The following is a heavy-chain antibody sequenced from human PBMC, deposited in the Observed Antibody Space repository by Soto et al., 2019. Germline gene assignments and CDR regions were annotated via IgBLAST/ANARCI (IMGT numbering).Heavy chain of an antibody. CDR1: GYTFTSYD. CDR2: MNPNSGNT. CDR3: ARGGRLEYEQRGYCTNGVCYTTYYYYYMDV. Sequence: GASVKVSCKASGYTFTSYDINWVRQATGQGLEWMGWMNPNSGNTGYAQKFQGRVTMTRNTSISTAYMELSSLRSEDTAVYYCARGGRLEYEQRGYCTNGVCYTTYYYYYMDVWGKGTTVTVSS. V-gene: IGHV1-8*01. D-gene: IGHD2-8*01. J-gene: IGHJ6*03.